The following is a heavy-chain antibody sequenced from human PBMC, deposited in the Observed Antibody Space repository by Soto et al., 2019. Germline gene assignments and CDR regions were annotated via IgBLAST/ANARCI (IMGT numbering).Heavy chain of an antibody. V-gene: IGHV3-33*01. J-gene: IGHJ4*02. Sequence: VQLVESGGGVVQPGRSLRLSCAASGFTFSSYGMHWVRQAPGKGLEWVAVIWYDGSNKYYADSVKGRFTISRDNSKNTLYLQMNSLRAEDTAVYYCARGTIVVVPAAAFDYWGQGTLVTVSS. CDR1: GFTFSSYG. D-gene: IGHD2-2*01. CDR3: ARGTIVVVPAAAFDY. CDR2: IWYDGSNK.